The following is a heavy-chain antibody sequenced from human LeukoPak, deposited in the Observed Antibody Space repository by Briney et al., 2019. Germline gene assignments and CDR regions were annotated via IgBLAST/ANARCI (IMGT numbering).Heavy chain of an antibody. CDR3: ARIPGDSTGYRS. J-gene: IGHJ4*02. CDR1: GYTFTDYY. CDR2: INPNSGGT. V-gene: IGHV1-2*02. Sequence: GASVTVSCKASGYTFTDYYIHWVRQAPGQGLEWMAWINPNSGGTNYAQKFQGRVTMTRDTSITTAYMELTRLTSDDTAMYYCARIPGDSTGYRSWGQGTQVIVSS. D-gene: IGHD3-22*01.